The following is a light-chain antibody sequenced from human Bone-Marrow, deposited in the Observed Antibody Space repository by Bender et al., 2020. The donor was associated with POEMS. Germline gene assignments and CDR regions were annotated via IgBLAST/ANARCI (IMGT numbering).Light chain of an antibody. CDR1: TVGDRY. CDR3: CSYAGAWV. CDR2: QND. J-gene: IGLJ3*02. Sequence: LTQPSSVSLSPGQRASITCSGETVGDRYVFWYQQRPGQPPVLVIYQNDKRPSGIPERFSGSKSGNTASLTISGLQTEDEADYYCCSYAGAWVFGGGTKLTVL. V-gene: IGLV3-1*01.